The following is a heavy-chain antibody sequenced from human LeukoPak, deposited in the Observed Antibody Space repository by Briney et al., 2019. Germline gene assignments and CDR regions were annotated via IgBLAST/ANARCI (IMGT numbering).Heavy chain of an antibody. V-gene: IGHV3-33*01. J-gene: IGHJ4*02. CDR1: GFTFSSYG. CDR3: ARAGDCSGGSCAVV. Sequence: GGSLRLSCAASGFTFSSYGMHWVRQAPGKGLEWVAVIWYDGSNKYYADSVKGRFTISRDNSKNTLYLQMNSLRAEDTAVYYCARAGDCSGGSCAVVWGQGTLVTVSS. D-gene: IGHD2-15*01. CDR2: IWYDGSNK.